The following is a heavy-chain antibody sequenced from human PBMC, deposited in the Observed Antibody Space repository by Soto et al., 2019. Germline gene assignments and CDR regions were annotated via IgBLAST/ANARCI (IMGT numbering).Heavy chain of an antibody. Sequence: QVQLQESGPGLVKPSETLSLTCTVSGGSISSYYWSWIRQPPGKGLEWIGYIYYSGSTNYNPSLKRRVTISVDTSKNQFSLKLSSVTAADTAVYYCARRTTVTHYYYYMDVWGKGTTVTVSS. CDR2: IYYSGST. J-gene: IGHJ6*03. CDR3: ARRTTVTHYYYYMDV. D-gene: IGHD4-17*01. CDR1: GGSISSYY. V-gene: IGHV4-59*08.